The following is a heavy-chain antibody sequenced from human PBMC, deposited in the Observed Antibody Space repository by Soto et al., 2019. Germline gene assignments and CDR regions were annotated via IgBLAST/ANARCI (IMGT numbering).Heavy chain of an antibody. J-gene: IGHJ5*02. Sequence: LGESLKISCRTSGYRFTSYWIAWVRQMPGKGLEWMGIIFPSDSDTRYSPSFQGQVTISADRSTSTVFLQWASLKGSDTAVYFCARKDKSGYFNWFDPWGQGTLVTVSS. CDR3: ARKDKSGYFNWFDP. V-gene: IGHV5-51*01. CDR2: IFPSDSDT. CDR1: GYRFTSYW. D-gene: IGHD3-22*01.